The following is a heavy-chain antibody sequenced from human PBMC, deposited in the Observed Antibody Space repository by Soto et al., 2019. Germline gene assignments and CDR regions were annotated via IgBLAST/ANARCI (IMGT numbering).Heavy chain of an antibody. V-gene: IGHV4-30-4*01. CDR1: GGSISSGDYY. CDR3: ARGIMITFGGVIEYYFDY. J-gene: IGHJ4*02. CDR2: IYYSGST. Sequence: PSETLSLTCTVSGGSISSGDYYWSWVLQPPGKGLEWIGYIYYSGSTYYNPSLKSRVTISVDTSKNQFSLKLSSVTAADTAVYYCARGIMITFGGVIEYYFDYWGQGTLVTVSS. D-gene: IGHD3-16*02.